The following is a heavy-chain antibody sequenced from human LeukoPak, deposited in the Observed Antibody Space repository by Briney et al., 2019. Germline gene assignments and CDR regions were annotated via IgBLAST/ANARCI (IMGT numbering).Heavy chain of an antibody. Sequence: ASVKVSCKASGYTFTSYGISWVRQAPGQGLEWMGWISAYNGNTNYAQKLQGRVTMTTDTSTSTAYMELRSLRSDDTAVYYCARGGDRRTYYYDSSGYYDWGQGTLVTVSS. CDR3: ARGGDRRTYYYDSSGYYD. J-gene: IGHJ4*02. D-gene: IGHD3-22*01. CDR1: GYTFTSYG. CDR2: ISAYNGNT. V-gene: IGHV1-18*01.